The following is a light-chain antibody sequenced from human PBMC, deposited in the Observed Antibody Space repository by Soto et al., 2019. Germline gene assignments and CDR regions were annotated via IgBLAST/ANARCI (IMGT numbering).Light chain of an antibody. J-gene: IGKJ4*01. CDR3: QQYGSSPLT. Sequence: EIVLTQSPGTLSLSPGERATLSCRASQSVSSSYLARYQQKPGQAPRLLIYGASSRATGIPDRFSGSGSGTDFTLTIIRLEPEDFAVYYCQQYGSSPLTFGGGTKVEIK. V-gene: IGKV3-20*01. CDR2: GAS. CDR1: QSVSSSY.